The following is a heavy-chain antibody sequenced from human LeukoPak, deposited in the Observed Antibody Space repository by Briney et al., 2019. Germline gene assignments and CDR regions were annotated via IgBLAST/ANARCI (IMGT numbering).Heavy chain of an antibody. J-gene: IGHJ3*02. CDR2: IKQDGSAK. V-gene: IGHV3-7*01. CDR1: GFTFSRYW. CDR3: ARVNPLMAPGAVDI. D-gene: IGHD2-8*01. Sequence: GSLRLSCAASGFTFSRYWMTWVRQAPGKGLAWVANIKQDGSAKYYMDSVKGRFTISRDNAKNSLYLQMNSLGVEDTAVYYCARVNPLMAPGAVDIWGQGTKVAVSS.